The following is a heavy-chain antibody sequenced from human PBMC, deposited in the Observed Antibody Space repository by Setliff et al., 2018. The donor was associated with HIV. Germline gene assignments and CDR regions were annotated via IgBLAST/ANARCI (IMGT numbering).Heavy chain of an antibody. D-gene: IGHD3-22*01. CDR3: ARSFPYYYESGGVYAMDV. J-gene: IGHJ6*02. Sequence: PGGSLRLSCAASGFTFEDYAMSWVRQAPGKGLEWVSGISWSGGGTGYAASVKGRFTISRDDAKNSLYLQMSSLRVEDTALYFCARSFPYYYESGGVYAMDVWGLGTTVTVSS. CDR1: GFTFEDYA. CDR2: ISWSGGGT. V-gene: IGHV3-20*04.